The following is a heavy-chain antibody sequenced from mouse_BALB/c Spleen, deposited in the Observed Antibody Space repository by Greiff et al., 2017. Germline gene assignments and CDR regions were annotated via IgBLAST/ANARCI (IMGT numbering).Heavy chain of an antibody. J-gene: IGHJ4*01. V-gene: IGHV5-17*02. CDR2: ISSGSSTI. D-gene: IGHD2-10*02. CDR1: GFTFSSFG. CDR3: ARSMYGPHYYAMDY. Sequence: EVQVVESGGGLVQPGGSRKLSCAASGFTFSSFGMHWVRQAPEKGLEWVAYISSGSSTIYYADTVKGRFTISRDNPKNTLFLQMTSLRSEDTAMYYCARSMYGPHYYAMDYWGQGTSVTVSS.